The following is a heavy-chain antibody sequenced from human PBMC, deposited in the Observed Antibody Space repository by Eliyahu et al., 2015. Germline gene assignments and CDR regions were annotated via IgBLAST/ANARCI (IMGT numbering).Heavy chain of an antibody. Sequence: QVQLQQSGPGLVKPADPPTHLCHLRGQCLXQHSASXIWPSQSPSRGLEWLGRTYYRSKWYNDYAVSVKSRITINPDTSKNQFSLQLNSVTPEDTAVYYCARTGTNGTGLFDYWGQGTLVTVSS. V-gene: IGHV6-1*01. CDR3: ARTGTNGTGLFDY. D-gene: IGHD1-7*01. CDR2: TYYRSKWYN. J-gene: IGHJ4*02. CDR1: GQCLXQHSAS.